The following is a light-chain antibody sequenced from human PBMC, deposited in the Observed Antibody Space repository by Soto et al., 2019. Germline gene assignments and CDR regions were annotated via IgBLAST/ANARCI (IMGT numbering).Light chain of an antibody. CDR2: DAS. CDR3: QQCSNWPPIT. V-gene: IGKV3-11*01. CDR1: QSVTSSY. Sequence: EVVLTKAPGTLSLSPGERATVSCRSSQSVTSSYLAWYQQKPGQAPGLLIYDASNRATGIPARFSGSGSGTDFTLTMSSLEPEDFAVYYCQQCSNWPPITFGQGTRLEIK. J-gene: IGKJ5*01.